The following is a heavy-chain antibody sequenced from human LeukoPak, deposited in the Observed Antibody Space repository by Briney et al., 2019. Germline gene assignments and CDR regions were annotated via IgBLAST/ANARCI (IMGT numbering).Heavy chain of an antibody. Sequence: GGSLRLSCAASGFTVSSTYMSWVRQAPGKGLEWVSVIYSGGNIYYIDSVKGRFTISRDTSKNTLYLQMNSLRAEDPAVYYCASRHCSGGGCYFAGADPFDYWGQGILVTVSS. J-gene: IGHJ4*02. CDR2: IYSGGNI. CDR1: GFTVSSTY. V-gene: IGHV3-53*01. D-gene: IGHD2-15*01. CDR3: ASRHCSGGGCYFAGADPFDY.